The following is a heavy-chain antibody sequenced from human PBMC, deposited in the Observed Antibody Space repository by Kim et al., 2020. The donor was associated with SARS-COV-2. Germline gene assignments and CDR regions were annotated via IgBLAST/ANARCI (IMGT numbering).Heavy chain of an antibody. Sequence: GGSLRLSCGASGFTFSDSAMHRVRRASGKGLEWLGRIRSKVNGYATAYSASVRGRFTISRDDSRNTAYLQMYSLKTEDTAVYYCTRVSGTTLAFWDAFD. CDR1: GFTFSDSA. V-gene: IGHV3-73*01. J-gene: IGHJ3*02. D-gene: IGHD1-1*01. CDR3: TRVSGTTLAFWDAFD. CDR2: IRSKVNGYAT.